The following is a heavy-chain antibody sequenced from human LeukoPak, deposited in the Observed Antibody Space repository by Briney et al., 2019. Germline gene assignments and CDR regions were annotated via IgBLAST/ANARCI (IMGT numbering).Heavy chain of an antibody. CDR1: GFIFSSYG. D-gene: IGHD1-20*01. Sequence: GGSLRLSCAASGFIFSSYGMNWVRQAPGKGLEWVAFIRYDESNTFYADSVKGRFTISRDNSRKMLYLQMNSLRAEDTSVYYCAKDRHNWNPDQFEYWGQGTLVTVSS. CDR2: IRYDESNT. CDR3: AKDRHNWNPDQFEY. J-gene: IGHJ4*02. V-gene: IGHV3-30*02.